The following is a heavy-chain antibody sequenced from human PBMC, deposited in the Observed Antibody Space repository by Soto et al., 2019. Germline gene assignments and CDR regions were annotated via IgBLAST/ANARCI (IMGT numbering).Heavy chain of an antibody. D-gene: IGHD4-17*01. V-gene: IGHV3-33*01. CDR3: ARSYPTMTTVTPTQFDY. CDR2: IWYDGSNK. CDR1: GFTFSSYG. Sequence: QVQLVESGGGVVQPGRSLRLSCAASGFTFSSYGMHWVRQAPGKGLEWVAVIWYDGSNKYYADSVKGRFTISRDNSKNTLYLQMNSLRAEDTAVYYCARSYPTMTTVTPTQFDYWGQGTLVTVSS. J-gene: IGHJ4*02.